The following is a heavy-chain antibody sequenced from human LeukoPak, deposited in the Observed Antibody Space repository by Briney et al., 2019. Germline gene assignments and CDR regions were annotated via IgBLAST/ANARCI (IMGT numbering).Heavy chain of an antibody. CDR3: ARDYSSGWYTDY. CDR2: IYSGGST. D-gene: IGHD6-19*01. V-gene: IGHV3-66*02. J-gene: IGHJ4*02. CDR1: GLTVSSKY. Sequence: GGSLRLSCAASGLTVSSKYMNWVRQAPGKGLEWVSVIYSGGSTYYADSVKGRFTISRDNSKNTLYLQMNSLRAEDTAVYYCARDYSSGWYTDYWGQGTLVTVSS.